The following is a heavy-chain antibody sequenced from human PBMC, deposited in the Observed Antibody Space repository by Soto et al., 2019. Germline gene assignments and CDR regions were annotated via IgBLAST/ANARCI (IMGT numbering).Heavy chain of an antibody. CDR3: ARDPQRAPDLDY. J-gene: IGHJ4*02. CDR1: GFAFSNYA. V-gene: IGHV3-30*14. CDR2: ISYDGNSK. Sequence: QVQLVESGGGVVQPGRPLRLSCAASGFAFSNYAIHWVRQAPGKGLEWVAVISYDGNSKYYADSVKGRFTLFRDYSKNTLYLQMNSLRPDDTAVYYCARDPQRAPDLDYWGQGTLVTVSS.